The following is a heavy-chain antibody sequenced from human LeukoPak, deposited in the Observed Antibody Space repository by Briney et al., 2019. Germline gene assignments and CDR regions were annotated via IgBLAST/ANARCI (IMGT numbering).Heavy chain of an antibody. V-gene: IGHV4-34*01. J-gene: IGHJ5*02. CDR3: ARGGRGTHWFDP. CDR1: GGSFSGYY. CDR2: INHSGST. Sequence: PSETLSLTCAVYGGSFSGYYWSWIRQPPGKGLEWIGEINHSGSTNYNPSLKSRVTISVDTSKNQFSLKLSSVTAADTAVYYCARGGRGTHWFDPWGQGTLVTVSS. D-gene: IGHD3-10*01.